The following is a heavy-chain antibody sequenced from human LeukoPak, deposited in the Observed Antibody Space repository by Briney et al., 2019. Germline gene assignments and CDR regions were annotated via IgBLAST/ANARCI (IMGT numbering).Heavy chain of an antibody. Sequence: GGSLRLSCVASGFTFSRFGIHWVRQAPGKGLEWVAYIRFDGINQYYGDSVKGRFTISRDNSNNTLYLQMNSLRPEDTAVYYCAKSFYYDSSGYSDYWGQGTLVIVSS. CDR3: AKSFYYDSSGYSDY. D-gene: IGHD3-22*01. CDR2: IRFDGINQ. J-gene: IGHJ4*02. V-gene: IGHV3-30*02. CDR1: GFTFSRFG.